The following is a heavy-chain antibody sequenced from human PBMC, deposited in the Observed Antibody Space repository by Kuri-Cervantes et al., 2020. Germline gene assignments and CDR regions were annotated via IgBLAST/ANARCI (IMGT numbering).Heavy chain of an antibody. V-gene: IGHV3-11*04. CDR1: GFTFSDYY. CDR3: ARDSLPDTAYYYYGMDV. CDR2: ISSSGSTI. Sequence: GGSLRLSCAASGFTFSDYYMSWIRQAPGKGLEWVSYISSSGSTIYYADSVKGRFTISRDNAKNSLYLQMNSLRDEDTAVYYCARDSLPDTAYYYYGMDVWGQGTTVTVSS. J-gene: IGHJ6*02. D-gene: IGHD5-18*01.